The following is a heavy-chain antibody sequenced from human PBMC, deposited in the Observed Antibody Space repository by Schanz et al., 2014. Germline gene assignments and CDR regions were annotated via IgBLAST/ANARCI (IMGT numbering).Heavy chain of an antibody. D-gene: IGHD6-19*01. V-gene: IGHV3-23*01. CDR3: AKAGSGWSTAGYYY. Sequence: EVKLLESGGHLVQPGGSLRLSCVASGFTFSTYAMSWVRQAPGKGPEWVSSLTGSGGGTYYADSVRGRFAISRDNSKSILYLQMNSLRAEDTAVYYCAKAGSGWSTAGYYYWGQGTLVAVSS. CDR2: LTGSGGGT. J-gene: IGHJ4*02. CDR1: GFTFSTYA.